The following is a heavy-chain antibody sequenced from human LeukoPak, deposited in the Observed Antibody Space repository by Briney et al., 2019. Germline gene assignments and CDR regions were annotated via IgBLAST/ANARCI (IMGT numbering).Heavy chain of an antibody. CDR2: FDPEDGET. Sequence: GASVKVSCKVSGYTLTELSMHWVRQAPGKGLEWMGGFDPEDGETIYAQKFQGRVTMTEDTSTDTAYMELSSPRSEDTAVYYCATVYDSSGSYDYWGQGTLVTVSS. V-gene: IGHV1-24*01. CDR1: GYTLTELS. D-gene: IGHD3-22*01. J-gene: IGHJ4*02. CDR3: ATVYDSSGSYDY.